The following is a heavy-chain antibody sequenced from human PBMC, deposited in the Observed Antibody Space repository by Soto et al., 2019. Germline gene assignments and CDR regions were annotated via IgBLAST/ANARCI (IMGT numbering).Heavy chain of an antibody. CDR3: ARSPSYYDSSGSFDY. Sequence: PSQTLSLTCAISGDSFSSNIAAWNWIRQSPSRGLEWLGRTYYRSKWYNDYAVSVKSRITINPDTSKNQFSLQLNSVTPEDTAVYYCARSPSYYDSSGSFDYRGQGTLVTVSS. CDR2: TYYRSKWYN. CDR1: GDSFSSNIAA. D-gene: IGHD3-22*01. J-gene: IGHJ4*02. V-gene: IGHV6-1*01.